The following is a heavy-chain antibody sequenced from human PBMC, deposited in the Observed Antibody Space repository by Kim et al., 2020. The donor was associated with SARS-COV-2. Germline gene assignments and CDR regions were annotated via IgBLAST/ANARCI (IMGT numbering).Heavy chain of an antibody. CDR3: ARGYCSGATCLYFDY. D-gene: IGHD2-15*01. CDR1: GYTFTSYA. J-gene: IGHJ4*02. Sequence: ASVKVSCKASGYTFTSYALHWVRQAPGQRLEWMGWINAGIGNTKYSQKFQGRVTITRDTSASTAYMELSSLRSEDTAVYYCARGYCSGATCLYFDYWGQGTLVTVSS. CDR2: INAGIGNT. V-gene: IGHV1-3*01.